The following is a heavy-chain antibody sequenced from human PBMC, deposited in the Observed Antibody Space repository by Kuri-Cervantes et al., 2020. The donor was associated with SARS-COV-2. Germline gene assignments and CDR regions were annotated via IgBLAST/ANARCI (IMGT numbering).Heavy chain of an antibody. V-gene: IGHV3-74*01. CDR2: INSDGSST. Sequence: GESLKISCAASGFTFSSYWMHWVRQAPGKGLVWVSRINSDGSSTSYADSVKGRFTISRDNSKNTLYLQMNSLRAEDTAVYYCAREALSGEDCSSTSCDAFDIWGQGTMVTVSS. J-gene: IGHJ3*02. CDR3: AREALSGEDCSSTSCDAFDI. CDR1: GFTFSSYW. D-gene: IGHD2-2*01.